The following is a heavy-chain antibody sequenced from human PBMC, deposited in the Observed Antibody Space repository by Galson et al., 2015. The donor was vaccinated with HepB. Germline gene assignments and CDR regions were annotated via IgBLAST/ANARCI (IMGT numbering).Heavy chain of an antibody. D-gene: IGHD4-17*01. CDR3: ASRSGTVTTPDAFDI. J-gene: IGHJ3*02. V-gene: IGHV5-51*01. CDR1: GYSFTSYW. Sequence: QSGAEVKKPGESLKISCKGSGYSFTSYWIGWVRQMPGKGLEWMGIIYPGDSDTRYSPSFQGQVTISADKSISTAYLQWSSLKASDTAMYYCASRSGTVTTPDAFDIWGQGTMVTVSS. CDR2: IYPGDSDT.